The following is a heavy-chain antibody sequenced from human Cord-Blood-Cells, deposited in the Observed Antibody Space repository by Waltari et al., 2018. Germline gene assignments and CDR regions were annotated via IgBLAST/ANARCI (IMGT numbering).Heavy chain of an antibody. CDR3: ERETGYSSSFDY. V-gene: IGHV4-61*09. Sequence: QVQLQESGPGLVKPSQTLSLTCTVSGGSISSGSYYWSRIRQPAGKGLEWIGYIHTRGSTNSNPSLKGRVTISLDTSKNQFSLKTSSVTAADTAVYYCERETGYSSSFDYWGQGTLVTVSS. CDR1: GGSISSGSYY. D-gene: IGHD6-6*01. J-gene: IGHJ4*02. CDR2: IHTRGST.